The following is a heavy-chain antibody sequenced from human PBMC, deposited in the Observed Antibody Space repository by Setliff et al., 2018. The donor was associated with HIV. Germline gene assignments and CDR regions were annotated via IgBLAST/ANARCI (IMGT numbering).Heavy chain of an antibody. D-gene: IGHD3-22*01. CDR1: GGSITYSSYY. CDR2: MDSSGTT. V-gene: IGHV4-39*02. J-gene: IGHJ4*02. CDR3: TREGSYYDRTGYWPVFDD. Sequence: PSETLSLTCTVSGGSITYSSYYWGWIRQPPGKGLEWIGSMDSSGTTYYNPSLKSRVTISTGTSNNQFSLKLTSVTAADTAVYFCTREGSYYDRTGYWPVFDDWGQGTLVTVSS.